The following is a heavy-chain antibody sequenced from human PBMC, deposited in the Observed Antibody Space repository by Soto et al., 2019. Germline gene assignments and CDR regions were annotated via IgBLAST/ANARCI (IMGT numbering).Heavy chain of an antibody. CDR2: TYHSGNP. V-gene: IGHV4-30-2*01. CDR1: GDTISTGVYT. CDR3: AKQQLPAPYYYYGMDV. D-gene: IGHD6-13*01. Sequence: PSETLSLTCDVSGDTISTGVYTWAWIRQPPGEALEWIGHTYHSGNPYYNPSLKSRVIISVDRSKNQFSLKLSSVTAADTAVYYCAKQQLPAPYYYYGMDVWGQGTTVSVSS. J-gene: IGHJ6*02.